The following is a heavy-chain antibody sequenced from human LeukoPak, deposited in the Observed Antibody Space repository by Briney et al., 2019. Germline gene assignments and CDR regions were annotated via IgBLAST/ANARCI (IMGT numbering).Heavy chain of an antibody. Sequence: SETLSLTCTVPGGSLSSYYWRWIRQPAGKGLEWIGRIYTSGSTNYNPSLKSRVTMSVDTSKNQFSLKLSSVTAADTAVYYCARDGDLGIFDYWGQGTLVTVSS. CDR2: IYTSGST. V-gene: IGHV4-4*07. CDR1: GGSLSSYY. CDR3: ARDGDLGIFDY. J-gene: IGHJ4*02. D-gene: IGHD3-16*01.